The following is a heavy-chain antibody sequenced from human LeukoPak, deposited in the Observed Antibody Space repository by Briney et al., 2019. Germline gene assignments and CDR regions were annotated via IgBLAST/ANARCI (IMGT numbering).Heavy chain of an antibody. D-gene: IGHD6-6*01. CDR1: GYTFTSYG. CDR3: ARGVVVGSIAARFSGFDP. CDR2: ISAYNGNT. J-gene: IGHJ5*02. V-gene: IGHV1-18*01. Sequence: ASVKVSCKASGYTFTSYGISWVRQAPGQGLERMGWISAYNGNTNYAQKLQGRVTMTTDTSTSTAYMELRSLRSDDTAVYYCARGVVVGSIAARFSGFDPWGQGTLVTVSS.